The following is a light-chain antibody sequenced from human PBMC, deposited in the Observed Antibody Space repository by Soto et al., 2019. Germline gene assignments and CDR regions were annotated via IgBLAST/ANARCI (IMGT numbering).Light chain of an antibody. CDR3: QQYNSYSPSWT. CDR2: KAS. CDR1: QSISSW. V-gene: IGKV1-5*03. J-gene: IGKJ1*01. Sequence: DIQMTQSPSTLSASVGDRVTITCRASQSISSWLAWYQQKPGKAPKLLIYKASSLESGVPSRFSGSGSGTEFTLTTSSLQPDDFATYYCQQYNSYSPSWTFGQGTKVDIK.